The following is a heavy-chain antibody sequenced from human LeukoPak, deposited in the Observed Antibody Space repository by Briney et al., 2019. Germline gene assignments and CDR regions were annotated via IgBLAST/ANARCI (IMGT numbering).Heavy chain of an antibody. J-gene: IGHJ5*02. D-gene: IGHD6-19*01. CDR2: VYYSGST. Sequence: KSSETLSLTCTVSGGSISSYYWTWIRQPPGKGLEWIGYVYYSGSTDYNPSLKSRVTISVDASKNQFSLKLSSVTAADTAVYYCARGPSSGWYRRGWFDPWGQGTLVTVSS. CDR1: GGSISSYY. V-gene: IGHV4-59*12. CDR3: ARGPSSGWYRRGWFDP.